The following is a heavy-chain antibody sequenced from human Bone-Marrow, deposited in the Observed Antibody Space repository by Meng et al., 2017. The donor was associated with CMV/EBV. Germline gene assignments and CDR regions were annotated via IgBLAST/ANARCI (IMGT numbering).Heavy chain of an antibody. V-gene: IGHV3-30*02. Sequence: GGSLRLSCAASGFTFSSYSMNWVRQAPGKGLEWVAFIRYGGSNKYYADSVKGRFTNSRDNSKNTLYRQMNSLGAEDTAVYYCAKPPPRWERHLQHWGQGTLVTVSS. D-gene: IGHD1-26*01. CDR2: IRYGGSNK. CDR1: GFTFSSYS. CDR3: AKPPPRWERHLQH. J-gene: IGHJ1*01.